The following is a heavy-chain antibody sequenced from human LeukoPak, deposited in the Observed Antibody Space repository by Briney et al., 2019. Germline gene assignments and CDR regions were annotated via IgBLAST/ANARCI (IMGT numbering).Heavy chain of an antibody. CDR3: ARVATVRRYYYYMDV. V-gene: IGHV4-34*01. CDR2: INHSGST. CDR1: GGSFSGYY. Sequence: PSEALSLTCAVYGGSFSGYYWSWIRQPPGKGLEWIGEINHSGSTNYNPSLKSRVTISVDTSKNQFSLKLSSVTAADTAVYYCARVATVRRYYYYMDVWGKGTTVTISS. J-gene: IGHJ6*03. D-gene: IGHD4-17*01.